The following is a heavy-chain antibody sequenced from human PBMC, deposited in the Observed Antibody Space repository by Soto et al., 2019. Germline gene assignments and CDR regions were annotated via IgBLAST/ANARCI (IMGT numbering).Heavy chain of an antibody. Sequence: PGGSLRLSCAASGFTFSSYGMHWVRQAPGKGLEWVAVIWYDGSNKYYADSVKGRFTISRDNSKNTLYLQMNSLRAEDTAVYYCARVYDFWSGYYTLPYYYYGMDVWGQGTTVTVSS. V-gene: IGHV3-33*01. CDR1: GFTFSSYG. D-gene: IGHD3-3*01. J-gene: IGHJ6*02. CDR3: ARVYDFWSGYYTLPYYYYGMDV. CDR2: IWYDGSNK.